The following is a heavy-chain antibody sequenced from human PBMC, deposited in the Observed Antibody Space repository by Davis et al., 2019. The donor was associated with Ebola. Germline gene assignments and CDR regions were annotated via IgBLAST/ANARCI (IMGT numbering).Heavy chain of an antibody. CDR2: IYYSGST. D-gene: IGHD3-10*01. J-gene: IGHJ6*02. CDR3: ARDGGSGSYYNGVYYYGMDV. CDR1: GGSFSGYY. Sequence: SETLSLTCAVYGGSFSGYYWSWIRQPPGKGLEWIGYIYYSGSTNYNPSLKSRVTISVDTSKNQFSLKLSSVTAADTAVYYCARDGGSGSYYNGVYYYGMDVWGQGTTVTVSS. V-gene: IGHV4-59*01.